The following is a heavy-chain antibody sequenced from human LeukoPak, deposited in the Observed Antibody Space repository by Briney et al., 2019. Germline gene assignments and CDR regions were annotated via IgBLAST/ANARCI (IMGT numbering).Heavy chain of an antibody. CDR3: ARNPLNYDFWSGYPNDY. V-gene: IGHV1-18*01. CDR1: GYTFTSYG. CDR2: ISAYNGNT. J-gene: IGHJ4*02. D-gene: IGHD3-3*01. Sequence: ASVKVSCKASGYTFTSYGISWVRQAPGQGLEWMGWISAYNGNTNYAQKFQGRVTMTRDTSTSTVYMELSSLRSEDTAVYYCARNPLNYDFWSGYPNDYWGQGTLVTVSS.